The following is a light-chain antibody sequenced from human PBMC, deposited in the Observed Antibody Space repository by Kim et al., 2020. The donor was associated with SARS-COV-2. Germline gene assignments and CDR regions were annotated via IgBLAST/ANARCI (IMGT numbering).Light chain of an antibody. Sequence: QAVVTQEPSLTVSPGGTVTLTCASSTGAVTRGYYPTWFQQKPGQAPRALLFITATEHSSTPARFSGSLLGGKAALTVSGVQPEDEADYYCLLFYGGTRVFGGGTQLTVL. J-gene: IGLJ2*01. CDR1: TGAVTRGYY. V-gene: IGLV7-43*01. CDR3: LLFYGGTRV. CDR2: ITA.